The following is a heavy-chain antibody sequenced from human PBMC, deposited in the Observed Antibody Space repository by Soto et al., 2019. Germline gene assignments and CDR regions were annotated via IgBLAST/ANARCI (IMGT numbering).Heavy chain of an antibody. J-gene: IGHJ6*02. D-gene: IGHD2-2*02. CDR3: ARELPTTIRGGYYYSYGMDV. Sequence: GGSLRLSCAASGFIFSSYWMHWVRQAPGEGLVWVSRLHSDGSTTTYADSVKGRFTISRDNAKNTLYLQMNSLRAEDTAVYYCARELPTTIRGGYYYSYGMDVWGQGTTVTVSS. V-gene: IGHV3-74*03. CDR1: GFIFSSYW. CDR2: LHSDGSTT.